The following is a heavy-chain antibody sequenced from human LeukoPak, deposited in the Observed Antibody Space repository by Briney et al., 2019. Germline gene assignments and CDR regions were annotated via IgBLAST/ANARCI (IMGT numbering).Heavy chain of an antibody. D-gene: IGHD1-1*01. CDR3: ARDFGYNWKANWFDP. V-gene: IGHV1-46*01. CDR2: INLSGGTT. Sequence: ASIKVSCKPSGYAFSALYIHWVRQAPGQGLEWMGIINLSGGTTYYAQKFQGRVTMTNDMSTSTVYMELSSLRSEDTAVYYCARDFGYNWKANWFDPWGQGTLVTVS. CDR1: GYAFSALY. J-gene: IGHJ5*02.